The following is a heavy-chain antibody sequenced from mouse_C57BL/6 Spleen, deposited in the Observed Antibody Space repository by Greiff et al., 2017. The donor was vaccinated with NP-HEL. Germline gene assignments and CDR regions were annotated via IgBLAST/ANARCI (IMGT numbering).Heavy chain of an antibody. V-gene: IGHV1-80*01. D-gene: IGHD2-10*01. CDR3: ARGLLRSAMDY. CDR2: IYPGDGDT. CDR1: GYAFSSYW. Sequence: VQLQESGAELVKPGASVKISCKASGYAFSSYWMNWVKQRPGKGLEWIGQIYPGDGDTNYNGKFKGKATLTADKSSSTAYMQLSSLTSEDSAVYFCARGLLRSAMDYWGQGTSVTVSS. J-gene: IGHJ4*01.